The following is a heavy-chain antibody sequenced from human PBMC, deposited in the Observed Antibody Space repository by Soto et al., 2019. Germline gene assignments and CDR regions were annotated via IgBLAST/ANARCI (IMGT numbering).Heavy chain of an antibody. CDR3: AKGWPGYNSGWFPFDV. J-gene: IGHJ3*01. V-gene: IGHV3-30*18. D-gene: IGHD6-13*01. CDR2: ISYEGSNK. Sequence: GSLRLSCAASGFTFSDYGMHWVRQAPGKGLEWVAVISYEGSNKYFADSVKGRFTISRDNSKNTVYLHMNSLRAADTAVYYCAKGWPGYNSGWFPFDVWGQGTMVTVSS. CDR1: GFTFSDYG.